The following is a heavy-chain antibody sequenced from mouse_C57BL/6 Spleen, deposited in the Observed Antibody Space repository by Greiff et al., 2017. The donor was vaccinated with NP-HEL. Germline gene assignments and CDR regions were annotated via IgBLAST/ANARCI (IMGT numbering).Heavy chain of an antibody. CDR3: ARNDGYCVGAMDY. CDR2: IWRGGST. CDR1: GFSLTSYG. Sequence: QVQLKESGPGLVQPSPSLSITCTASGFSLTSYGVHWVRQSPGKGLEWLGVIWRGGSTAYNAAFISRLSISKDNSKSQVFFKMNSLQADAAAIDDCARNDGYCVGAMDYWGQGTSVTVSS. D-gene: IGHD2-3*01. J-gene: IGHJ4*01. V-gene: IGHV2-2*01.